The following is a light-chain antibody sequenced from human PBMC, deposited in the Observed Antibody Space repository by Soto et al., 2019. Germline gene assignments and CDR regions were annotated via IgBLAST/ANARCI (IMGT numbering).Light chain of an antibody. CDR3: GTWESYLSVAV. CDR2: DNN. J-gene: IGLJ2*01. V-gene: IGLV1-51*01. CDR1: GSNIGSNS. Sequence: QSVLTQPPSVSAAPGQTVTISCSGSGSNIGSNSVSWYQHVPGTAPKLLLYDNNKRPPGIPDRFFGSKSGTSATLGITGLQPADEADYYCGTWESYLSVAVFGGGTKLTVL.